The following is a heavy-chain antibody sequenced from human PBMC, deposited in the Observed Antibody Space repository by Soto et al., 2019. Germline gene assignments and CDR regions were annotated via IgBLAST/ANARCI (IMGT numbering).Heavy chain of an antibody. CDR1: GGSFSGYY. D-gene: IGHD6-19*01. CDR3: ARVAVAGTGRYYFDY. J-gene: IGHJ4*02. Sequence: SETLSLTCAVYGGSFSGYYWSWIRQPPGKGLEWIGEINHSGSTNYNPSPKSRVTISVDTSKNQFSLKLSSVTAAGTAVYYCARVAVAGTGRYYFDYWGQGTLVTVSS. V-gene: IGHV4-34*01. CDR2: INHSGST.